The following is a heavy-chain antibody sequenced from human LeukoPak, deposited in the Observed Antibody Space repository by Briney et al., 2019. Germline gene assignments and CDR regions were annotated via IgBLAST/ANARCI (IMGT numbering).Heavy chain of an antibody. CDR1: GYSFTSYW. Sequence: GESLNISGKGSGYSFTSYWIGWVRQLPGKSLEWMGLIYPGNSDTRYSLSFQRQVTLSADKSIRTAYLQWSSLEASDTAMYYCARSGEAYYDFWSGYYQTLGQYWGEGTLVPVSS. J-gene: IGHJ4*02. CDR2: IYPGNSDT. V-gene: IGHV5-51*01. CDR3: ARSGEAYYDFWSGYYQTLGQY. D-gene: IGHD3-3*01.